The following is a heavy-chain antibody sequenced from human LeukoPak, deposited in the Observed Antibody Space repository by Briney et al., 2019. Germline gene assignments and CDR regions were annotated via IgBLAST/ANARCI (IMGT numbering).Heavy chain of an antibody. D-gene: IGHD6-13*01. CDR2: IYYSGST. Sequence: SETLSLTCTVSGYSISSGFYWGWIRQSPGKGLEWIGYIYYSGSTNYNSSLKSRVTISVDTSKNQFSLKLSSVTAADTAVYYCARTTEAHSWRTRYYDYYMDVWGKGTTVTVSS. J-gene: IGHJ6*03. V-gene: IGHV4-38-2*02. CDR1: GYSISSGFY. CDR3: ARTTEAHSWRTRYYDYYMDV.